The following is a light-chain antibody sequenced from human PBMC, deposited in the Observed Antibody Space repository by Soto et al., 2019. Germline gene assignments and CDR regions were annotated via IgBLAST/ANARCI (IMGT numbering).Light chain of an antibody. CDR2: GAS. V-gene: IGKV3-20*01. CDR3: QQYGSSSWT. Sequence: EIVLTQSPGTLSLSPGERATLSCRASQSVSSNYLAWYQQTPGQAPRLLIYGASSRATGIPDRFSGSGAGTDFTLIISRLEPEDFAVYYCQQYGSSSWTFGQGTKVEIK. CDR1: QSVSSNY. J-gene: IGKJ1*01.